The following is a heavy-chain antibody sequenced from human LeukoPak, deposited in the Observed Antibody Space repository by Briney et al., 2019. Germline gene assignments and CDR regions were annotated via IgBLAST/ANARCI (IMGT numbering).Heavy chain of an antibody. CDR1: GFSLSTSGVG. D-gene: IGHD6-6*01. CDR2: IYWDDDK. Sequence: SGPTLVNPTQTPTLTCTFSGFSLSTSGVGVGWIRQPPGKALEWLALIYWDDDKRYSPSLKSRLTITKDTSKNQVVLTMTNMDPVDTATYYCVRYSSSFNWFDPWGQGTLVTVSS. J-gene: IGHJ5*02. CDR3: VRYSSSFNWFDP. V-gene: IGHV2-5*02.